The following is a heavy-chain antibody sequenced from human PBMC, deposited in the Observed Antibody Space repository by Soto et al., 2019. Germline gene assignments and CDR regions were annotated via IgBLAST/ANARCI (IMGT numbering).Heavy chain of an antibody. CDR2: IYYSGST. CDR1: GGSISSYY. V-gene: IGHV4-59*01. CDR3: ARGITIFGVVTNNWFDP. D-gene: IGHD3-3*01. J-gene: IGHJ5*02. Sequence: PSETLSLTCTVSGGSISSYYWSWIRQPPGKGLEWIGYIYYSGSTNYNPSLKSRVTISVDTSKNQFSLKLSSVTAADTAVYYCARGITIFGVVTNNWFDPWGQGTLVTLAS.